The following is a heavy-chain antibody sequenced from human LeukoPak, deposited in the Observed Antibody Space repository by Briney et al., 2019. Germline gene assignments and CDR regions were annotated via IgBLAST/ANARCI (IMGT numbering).Heavy chain of an antibody. CDR2: IKQDGSKK. CDR3: TRVGYIDEGFDY. V-gene: IGHV3-7*04. Sequence: GSLRLSCVASGFPFSSYWMTWVRQAPGKGLEWVANIKQDGSKKSYVDSVEGRFTISRDNAKNSLYLQMNSLRAEDTAIYYCTRVGYIDEGFDYWGQGTLVTVSS. J-gene: IGHJ4*02. D-gene: IGHD5-24*01. CDR1: GFPFSSYW.